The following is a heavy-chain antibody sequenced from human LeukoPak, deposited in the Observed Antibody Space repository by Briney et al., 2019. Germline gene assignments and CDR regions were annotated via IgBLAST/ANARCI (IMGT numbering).Heavy chain of an antibody. D-gene: IGHD2-15*01. J-gene: IGHJ4*02. Sequence: GGSLRLSCEAAGFTFSSYTMNWVRQAPGKGLEWVSSISSSSSYIYYADSVKGRFTISRYNAKNSLCLQMNSLRAEDTAVYYCTKGGGDSCCEWGQGTLVTVSS. CDR1: GFTFSSYT. V-gene: IGHV3-21*01. CDR3: TKGGGDSCCE. CDR2: ISSSSSYI.